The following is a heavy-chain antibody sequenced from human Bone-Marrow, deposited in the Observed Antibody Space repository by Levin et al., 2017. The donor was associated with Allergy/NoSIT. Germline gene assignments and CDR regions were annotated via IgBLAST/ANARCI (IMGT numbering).Heavy chain of an antibody. D-gene: IGHD2-15*01. CDR3: ARDYVGCSGGSCFQPPDGMDV. CDR1: GFTFSSYS. Sequence: GGSLRLSCAASGFTFSSYSMNWVRQAPGKGLEWVSSISSSSSYIYYADSVKGRFTISRDNAKNSLYLQMNSLRAEDTAVYYCARDYVGCSGGSCFQPPDGMDVWDQGTTVTVSS. J-gene: IGHJ6*02. V-gene: IGHV3-21*01. CDR2: ISSSSSYI.